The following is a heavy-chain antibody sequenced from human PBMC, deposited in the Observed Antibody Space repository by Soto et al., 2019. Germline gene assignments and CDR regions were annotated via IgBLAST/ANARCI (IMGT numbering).Heavy chain of an antibody. J-gene: IGHJ5*02. D-gene: IGHD3-9*01. CDR2: IYYSGST. Sequence: PSETLSLTCTVSGGSISSSSYYWGWIRQPPGKGLEWIGSIYYSGSTYYNPSLKSRVTISVDTSKNRFSLKLSSVTAADTAVYYCAGSLRYFDWLLYFAWFDPWGQGTLVTVSS. CDR1: GGSISSSSYY. CDR3: AGSLRYFDWLLYFAWFDP. V-gene: IGHV4-39*01.